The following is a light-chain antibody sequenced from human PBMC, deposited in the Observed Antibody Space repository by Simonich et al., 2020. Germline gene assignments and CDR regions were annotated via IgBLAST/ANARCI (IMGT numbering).Light chain of an antibody. CDR2: EDN. V-gene: IGLV6-57*03. Sequence: NFMLTQPHSVSESPGKTVTISCTRSRGSIASNYVKWYQQRPGSAPSTVIYEDNQRPSEVPDRFSGSNDSSSNSASLTNSGLKTEDEADYYCQSYDSSNWVFGGGTKLTVL. J-gene: IGLJ3*02. CDR3: QSYDSSNWV. CDR1: RGSIASNY.